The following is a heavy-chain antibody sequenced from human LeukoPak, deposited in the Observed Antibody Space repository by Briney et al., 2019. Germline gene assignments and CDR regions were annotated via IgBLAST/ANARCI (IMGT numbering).Heavy chain of an antibody. D-gene: IGHD3-22*01. J-gene: IGHJ6*03. V-gene: IGHV3-30*02. CDR1: GFTFSSYG. CDR3: AKDSYYYDSSGYHRNYYYYYYMDV. CDR2: IRYDGSNK. Sequence: GGSLRLSCAASGFTFSSYGMHWVRQAPGKGLEWVAFIRYDGSNKYYADSVKGRFTISRDNSKNTLYLQMNSLRAEDTAVYYCAKDSYYYDSSGYHRNYYYYYYMDVWGKGTTVTISS.